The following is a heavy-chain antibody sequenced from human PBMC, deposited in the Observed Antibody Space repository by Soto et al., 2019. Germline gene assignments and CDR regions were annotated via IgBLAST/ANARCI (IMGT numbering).Heavy chain of an antibody. CDR3: ARLSHAPGSGPYVRYYYYYMDV. Sequence: PSETLSLTCAVSGGSISSSNWWSWVRQPPGKGLEWIGEIYHSGSTNYNPSPKSRVTISVDKSRDQFSLKLSSVTAADTAVYYCARLSHAPGSGPYVRYYYYYMDVWGKGTTVTVSS. J-gene: IGHJ6*03. V-gene: IGHV4-4*02. D-gene: IGHD3-3*01. CDR2: IYHSGST. CDR1: GGSISSSNW.